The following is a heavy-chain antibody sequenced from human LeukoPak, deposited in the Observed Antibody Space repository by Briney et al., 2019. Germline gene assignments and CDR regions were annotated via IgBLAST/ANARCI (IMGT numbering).Heavy chain of an antibody. CDR3: ARDRCISTSCYTGFDY. J-gene: IGHJ4*02. D-gene: IGHD2-2*02. V-gene: IGHV3-30*04. CDR2: LSYAGSDK. Sequence: GGSLRLSCAASGFTFTNYAMHWVRQAPGKGLEWVALLSYAGSDKYYADSVKGRFTISRDNSKNTLYLQINSLRADDTAVYYCARDRCISTSCYTGFDYWDQGTLVTVSS. CDR1: GFTFTNYA.